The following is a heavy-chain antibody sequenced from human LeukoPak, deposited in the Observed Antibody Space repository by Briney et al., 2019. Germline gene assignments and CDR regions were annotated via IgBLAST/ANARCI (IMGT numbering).Heavy chain of an antibody. CDR2: INPNSGGT. J-gene: IGHJ4*02. CDR3: ARDSRDTRAFDY. Sequence: ASVKVSCKASGYTFTGYYMHWVRQAPGQGLEWMGRINPNSGGTNYAQKFQGRVTMTRDTSTSTVYMELSRLRSDDTAVYYCARDSRDTRAFDYWGQGTLVTVSS. V-gene: IGHV1-2*06. CDR1: GYTFTGYY.